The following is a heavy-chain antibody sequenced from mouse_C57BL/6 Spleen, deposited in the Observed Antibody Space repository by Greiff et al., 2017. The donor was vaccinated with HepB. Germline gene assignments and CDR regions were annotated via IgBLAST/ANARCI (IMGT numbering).Heavy chain of an antibody. CDR1: GFTFSSYG. J-gene: IGHJ2*01. D-gene: IGHD2-3*01. CDR3: ARLGPDGYYFDY. V-gene: IGHV5-6*01. CDR2: ISSGGSYT. Sequence: EVKLQESGGDLVKPGGSLKLSCAASGFTFSSYGMSWVRQTPDKRLEWVATISSGGSYTYYPDSVKGRFTISRDNAKNTLYLQMSSLKSEDTAMYYCARLGPDGYYFDYWGQGTTLTVSS.